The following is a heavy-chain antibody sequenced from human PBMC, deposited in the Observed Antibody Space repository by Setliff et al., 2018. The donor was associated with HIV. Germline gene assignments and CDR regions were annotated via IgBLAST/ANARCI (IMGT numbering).Heavy chain of an antibody. J-gene: IGHJ4*02. CDR3: ARGPTVGAADY. CDR1: GYTFTSYY. Sequence: ASVKVSCKASGYTFTSYYIHWVRQAPGQGLEWMGWISPYSGGTNYAQKFQGSVTMTRDTSITTAYMELSRLISDDTAVYYCARGPTVGAADYWGQGTLVTVSS. V-gene: IGHV1-2*02. CDR2: ISPYSGGT. D-gene: IGHD1-26*01.